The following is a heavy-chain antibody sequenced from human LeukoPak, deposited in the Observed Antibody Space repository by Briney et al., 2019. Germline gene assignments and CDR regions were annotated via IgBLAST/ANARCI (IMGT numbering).Heavy chain of an antibody. D-gene: IGHD3-22*01. CDR2: IYYSGST. CDR1: GGSINTSSYH. CDR3: VRRRYYYDSSGDLGWFDP. J-gene: IGHJ5*02. V-gene: IGHV4-39*01. Sequence: SETLSLTCAVSGGSINTSSYHWGWIRQPPGKGLELIGSIYYSGSTHYNPSLKSRVTISADTSKNQLSLKLRSVTAADTAVYYCVRRRYYYDSSGDLGWFDPWGQGTLVTVSS.